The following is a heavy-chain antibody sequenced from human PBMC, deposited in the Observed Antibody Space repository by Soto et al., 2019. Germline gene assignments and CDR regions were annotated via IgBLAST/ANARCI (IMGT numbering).Heavy chain of an antibody. V-gene: IGHV3-23*01. CDR1: GFTFTNYA. CDR2: ISSSGGST. J-gene: IGHJ4*02. Sequence: GGSLRLSCAASGFTFTNYAMSWVRQAPGKGLEWVSAISSSGGSTYYADSVKGRFTISRDNSKYRLYLQMNSLRAEDTAVYYCAKDQAGVALYYFDYWGQGTPVTVSS. D-gene: IGHD3-3*01. CDR3: AKDQAGVALYYFDY.